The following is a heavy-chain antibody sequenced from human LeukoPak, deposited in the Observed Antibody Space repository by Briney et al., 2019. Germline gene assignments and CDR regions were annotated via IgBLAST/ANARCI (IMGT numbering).Heavy chain of an antibody. V-gene: IGHV4-34*01. CDR3: ARGVDYYGV. CDR1: GGSFSGYS. CDR2: INHSGGT. J-gene: IGHJ4*02. Sequence: SETLSLTCAVYGGSFSGYSWNWIRQPPVKGLEWIGEINHSGGTNYNPSLKSRVTMSVDTSKKQSSLKLSSVTAADTAVYYCARGVDYYGVWGQGTLVTVSS. D-gene: IGHD3-10*01.